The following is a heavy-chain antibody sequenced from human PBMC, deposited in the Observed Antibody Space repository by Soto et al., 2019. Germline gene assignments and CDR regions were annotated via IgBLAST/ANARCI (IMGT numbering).Heavy chain of an antibody. Sequence: GGSLRLSCAASGFTFSNYWMHWVRQAPGEGLVWVSRINSDGSSPTYAGSVKGRFTISRDNAKNTLYLQMNSLRAEDTAVYYCASRNYGSGSPTDYWGQGTLVTVYS. D-gene: IGHD3-10*01. J-gene: IGHJ4*02. CDR3: ASRNYGSGSPTDY. CDR1: GFTFSNYW. CDR2: INSDGSSP. V-gene: IGHV3-74*01.